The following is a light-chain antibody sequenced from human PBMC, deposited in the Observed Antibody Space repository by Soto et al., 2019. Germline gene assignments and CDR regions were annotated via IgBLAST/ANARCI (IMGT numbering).Light chain of an antibody. CDR3: QQRSNWLT. V-gene: IGKV3D-20*02. Sequence: EIVLTQSPGTLSLSPGERATLSCRASQTVTSSYLAWYQQKPGQAPRLLIYGASNRATGIPDRFSGSGSGTDFTLTISRLEPEDFAVYYCQQRSNWLTFGQGTRLEIK. J-gene: IGKJ5*01. CDR1: QTVTSSY. CDR2: GAS.